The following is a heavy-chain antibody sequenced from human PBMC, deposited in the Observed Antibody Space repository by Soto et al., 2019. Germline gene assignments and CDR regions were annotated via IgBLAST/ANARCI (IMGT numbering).Heavy chain of an antibody. D-gene: IGHD3-3*01. Sequence: QVQLQESGPGLVKPSQTLSLTCTVSGGSISSGGYYWSWIRQHPGKGLEWIGYIYYSRSTYYNPSLKGRVTISVDTSKNQFSLKLSSVTAADTAVYYCARGGGYDFWSGYTRNNWFDPWGQGTLVTVSS. J-gene: IGHJ5*02. V-gene: IGHV4-31*03. CDR3: ARGGGYDFWSGYTRNNWFDP. CDR1: GGSISSGGYY. CDR2: IYYSRST.